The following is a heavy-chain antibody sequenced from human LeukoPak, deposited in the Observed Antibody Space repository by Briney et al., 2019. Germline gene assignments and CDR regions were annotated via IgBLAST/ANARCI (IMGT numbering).Heavy chain of an antibody. CDR2: INVGNGNT. CDR1: GYTFISYA. D-gene: IGHD1-1*01. Sequence: GASVKVSCKASGYTFISYAIHWVRQAPGQRLEWMGWINVGNGNTKYSQKFQGRVTITRDTSASTAYVELSSLRYEDTVVYYCPRDGGAATGVWLDRWGQGSLVIVSS. J-gene: IGHJ5*02. CDR3: PRDGGAATGVWLDR. V-gene: IGHV1-3*01.